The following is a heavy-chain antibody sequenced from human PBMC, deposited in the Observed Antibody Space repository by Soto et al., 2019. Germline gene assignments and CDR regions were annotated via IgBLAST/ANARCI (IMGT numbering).Heavy chain of an antibody. Sequence: GGSLRLSCAVSGFIFSDHGINWVRQAPGKGLEWVSSIDEDGSTTHYADSVKGRFTISRDNSKNTLYLQMDSLRAEDTALYYCARVLYGFSYGKCDYWGQGTLVTVSS. CDR2: IDEDGSTT. D-gene: IGHD1-1*01. CDR3: ARVLYGFSYGKCDY. CDR1: GFIFSDHG. J-gene: IGHJ4*02. V-gene: IGHV3-23*01.